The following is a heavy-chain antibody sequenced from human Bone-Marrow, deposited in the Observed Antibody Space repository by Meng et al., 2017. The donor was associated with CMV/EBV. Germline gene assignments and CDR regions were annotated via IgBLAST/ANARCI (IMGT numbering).Heavy chain of an antibody. J-gene: IGHJ4*02. D-gene: IGHD2-2*01. CDR1: GSTFSDYY. V-gene: IGHV3-11*01. CDR3: AREVYCSSTSCPYEY. Sequence: GESLKISCAASGSTFSDYYMSWIRQAPGKGLEWVSYISSSGSTIYYADSVKGRFTISRENAKNSLYLQMNSLRAEDTAVYYCAREVYCSSTSCPYEYWGQGTLVTVSS. CDR2: ISSSGSTI.